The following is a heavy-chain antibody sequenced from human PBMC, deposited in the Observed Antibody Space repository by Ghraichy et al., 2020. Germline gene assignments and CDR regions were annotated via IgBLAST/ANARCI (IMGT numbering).Heavy chain of an antibody. CDR2: IYYSGST. CDR1: GGSISSSSYY. D-gene: IGHD2-15*01. J-gene: IGHJ5*02. V-gene: IGHV4-39*01. Sequence: ESLNISCTVSGGSISSSSYYWGWIRQPPGKGLEWIGSIYYSGSTYYNPSLKSRVTISVDTSKNQFSLKLSSVTAADTAVYYCARLLGLGYCSGGSCYTGWFDPWGQGTLVTVSS. CDR3: ARLLGLGYCSGGSCYTGWFDP.